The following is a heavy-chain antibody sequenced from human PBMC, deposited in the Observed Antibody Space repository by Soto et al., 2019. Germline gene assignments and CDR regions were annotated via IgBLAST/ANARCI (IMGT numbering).Heavy chain of an antibody. CDR3: AKDSFPYSSGWYRGDQYNWFDP. J-gene: IGHJ5*02. D-gene: IGHD6-19*01. CDR1: CYTFTSYG. Sequence: ASVKVSCKASCYTFTSYGISWVRQAPGQGLEWMGWISTFHGNTNYAQKFQGSVTMTTDTSTSTAYMELRSLTSDDTAIYYCAKDSFPYSSGWYRGDQYNWFDPWGQGTLVTVSS. V-gene: IGHV1-18*04. CDR2: ISTFHGNT.